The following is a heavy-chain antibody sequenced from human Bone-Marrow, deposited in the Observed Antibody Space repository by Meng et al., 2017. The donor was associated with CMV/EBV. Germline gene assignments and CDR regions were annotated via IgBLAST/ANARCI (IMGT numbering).Heavy chain of an antibody. CDR1: GYTFTSYG. Sequence: ASVKVSCKASGYTFTSYGISWVRQAPGQGLEWMGWISAYNGNTNYAQKLQGRVTMTRDTSTSTVYMELSSLRSEDTAVYYCARDYGGNSQAYPVGAFDIWGQGTMVTVSS. CDR2: ISAYNGNT. D-gene: IGHD4-23*01. CDR3: ARDYGGNSQAYPVGAFDI. V-gene: IGHV1-18*01. J-gene: IGHJ3*02.